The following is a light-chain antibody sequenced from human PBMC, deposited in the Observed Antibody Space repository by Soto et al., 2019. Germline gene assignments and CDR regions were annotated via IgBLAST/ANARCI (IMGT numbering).Light chain of an antibody. Sequence: DIPMTQSPSSLSASVGDGVTIPCRASQSISSYLHWYQQKPGKAPNLRIYAASSLQSGVPSRFSGSGAGTDFTLTISSLQPEDFATYYCQQSYSTPRTFGQGTKVDIK. J-gene: IGKJ1*01. CDR3: QQSYSTPRT. V-gene: IGKV1-39*01. CDR2: AAS. CDR1: QSISSY.